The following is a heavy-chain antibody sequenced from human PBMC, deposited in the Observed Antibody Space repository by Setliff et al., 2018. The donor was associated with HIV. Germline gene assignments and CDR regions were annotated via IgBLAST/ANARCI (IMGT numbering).Heavy chain of an antibody. CDR2: INPNSGGT. J-gene: IGHJ4*02. V-gene: IGHV1-2*02. D-gene: IGHD5-18*01. Sequence: ASVKVSCKASGYTFTGYYMHWVRQAPGQGLEWMGWINPNSGGTTYAQKFQGRVTMTRDTSISTAYMELSRLRSDDTAVYYCARSDTAMGHFDYWGQGTLVTVSS. CDR3: ARSDTAMGHFDY. CDR1: GYTFTGYY.